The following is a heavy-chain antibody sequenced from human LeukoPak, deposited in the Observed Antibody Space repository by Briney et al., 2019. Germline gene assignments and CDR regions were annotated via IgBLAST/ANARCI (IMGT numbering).Heavy chain of an antibody. D-gene: IGHD5-18*01. CDR3: ARSSGHSYGDFDY. V-gene: IGHV4-59*01. Sequence: PSETLSLTCSVSGVSITSNYWSWIRQPPGKGLEWLGYTHHSGATSYNPSLKSRSTMSLDTSNNQSSLKLSSVTAADTAVYYCARSSGHSYGDFDYWGQGNLVTVSS. CDR2: THHSGAT. J-gene: IGHJ4*02. CDR1: GVSITSNY.